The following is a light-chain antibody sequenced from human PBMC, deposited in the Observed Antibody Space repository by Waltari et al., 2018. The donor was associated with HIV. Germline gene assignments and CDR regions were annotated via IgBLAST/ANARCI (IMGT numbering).Light chain of an antibody. V-gene: IGLV2-14*03. CDR3: SSYTTFNTVI. CDR1: GPAIGAYNY. J-gene: IGLJ2*01. Sequence: QSALTQPASVSGSPGQSITISCAGTGPAIGAYNYVAWYQKLPDSVPKLIIYDVTSRPSGISDRFSASKSGNAASLTISGLQAEDEGDYYCSSYTTFNTVIFGGGTKLTVL. CDR2: DVT.